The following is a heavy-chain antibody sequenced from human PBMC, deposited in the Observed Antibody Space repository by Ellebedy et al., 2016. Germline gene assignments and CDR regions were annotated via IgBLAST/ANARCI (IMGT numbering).Heavy chain of an antibody. J-gene: IGHJ3*02. Sequence: GESLKISXAASGFTFSSYAMSWVRQAPGKGLEWVSAISGSGGSTSYADSVKGRFTISRDNSKNTLYMQMNSLRAEDTAVYYCADMYGSGSYPDAFDIWGQGTMVTVSS. CDR1: GFTFSSYA. D-gene: IGHD1-26*01. V-gene: IGHV3-23*01. CDR2: ISGSGGST. CDR3: ADMYGSGSYPDAFDI.